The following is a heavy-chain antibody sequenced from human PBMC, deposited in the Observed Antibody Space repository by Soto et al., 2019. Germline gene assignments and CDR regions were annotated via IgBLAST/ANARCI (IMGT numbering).Heavy chain of an antibody. CDR2: IDPSDSYT. J-gene: IGHJ5*02. CDR3: ASSAVPYSSGWYGGHWFDP. D-gene: IGHD6-19*01. CDR1: GYSFTSYW. Sequence: ESLKISFKGSGYSFTSYWISWVRQIPGKGLEWMGRIDPSDSYTNYSPSFQGHVTISADKSISTAYLQWSSLKASDTAMHYCASSAVPYSSGWYGGHWFDPWGQGTLVTVSS. V-gene: IGHV5-10-1*01.